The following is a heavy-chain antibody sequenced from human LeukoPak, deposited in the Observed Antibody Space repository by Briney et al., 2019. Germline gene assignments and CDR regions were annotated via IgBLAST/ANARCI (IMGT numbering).Heavy chain of an antibody. J-gene: IGHJ6*02. Sequence: ASVKVSCKTSGGTFSSYALSWVRQAPGQGLEWMGWMNPNSGNTGYAQKFQGRVTMTRNTSISTAYMELSSLRSEDTAVYYCARAPRGYQLLSKYYYYGMDVWGQGTTVTVSS. CDR3: ARAPRGYQLLSKYYYYGMDV. CDR1: GGTFSSYA. CDR2: MNPNSGNT. D-gene: IGHD2-2*01. V-gene: IGHV1-8*01.